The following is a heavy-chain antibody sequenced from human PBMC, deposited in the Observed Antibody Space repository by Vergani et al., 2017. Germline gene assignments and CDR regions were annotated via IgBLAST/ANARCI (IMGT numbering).Heavy chain of an antibody. CDR2: IYPGGSDT. J-gene: IGHJ5*02. CDR3: ARQGPIRGVDSSGYSINWFDP. D-gene: IGHD3-22*01. Sequence: EVQLVQSGAEVKKPGESLKISCKGAGYSFTSYWIGWVRQMPGKGLEWMGMIYPGGSDTNYSPSFQGHVTISADKSISTAYLQWSSLKASDTAMYYCARQGPIRGVDSSGYSINWFDPWGQGTLVTVSS. V-gene: IGHV5-51*01. CDR1: GYSFTSYW.